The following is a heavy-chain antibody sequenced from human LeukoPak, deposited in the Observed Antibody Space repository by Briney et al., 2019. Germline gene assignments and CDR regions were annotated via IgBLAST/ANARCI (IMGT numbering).Heavy chain of an antibody. D-gene: IGHD6-13*01. J-gene: IGHJ4*02. CDR1: GYTFTGYY. Sequence: SVKVSCKASGYTFTGYYMHWVRQAPGQGLEWMGGIIPIFGTANYAQKFQGRVTITADESTSTAYMELSSLRSEDTAVYYCARALESGSSITFDYWGQGTLVTVSS. V-gene: IGHV1-69*13. CDR2: IIPIFGTA. CDR3: ARALESGSSITFDY.